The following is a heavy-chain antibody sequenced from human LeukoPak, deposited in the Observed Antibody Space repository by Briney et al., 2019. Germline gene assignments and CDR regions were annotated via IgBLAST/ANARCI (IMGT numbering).Heavy chain of an antibody. CDR1: GGSISSYY. V-gene: IGHV4-59*01. D-gene: IGHD6-13*01. J-gene: IGHJ6*02. CDR2: IYYSGST. Sequence: SETLSLTCTVSGGSISSYYWSWIRQPPGKGLEWIGYIYYSGSTNYNPSLKSRVTISVDTSKNQFSLKLSSVTAADTAVYYCARDRGGSSSWSIIYYYYYGMDVWGQGTTVTVSS. CDR3: ARDRGGSSSWSIIYYYYYGMDV.